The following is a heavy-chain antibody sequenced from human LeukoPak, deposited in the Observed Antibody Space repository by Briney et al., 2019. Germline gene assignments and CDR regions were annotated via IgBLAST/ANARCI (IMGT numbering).Heavy chain of an antibody. D-gene: IGHD5-12*01. V-gene: IGHV4-39*01. Sequence: SQTLSLTCTVSGGSISSGGYYWSCIRQPPGKGLEWIASIYYSGTTHYNPSHQSRVTMSVDTSKNQFSLKLSSVTAADTAVYSCARTTNSGYEDWGQGTLVTVSS. CDR1: GGSISSGGYY. CDR3: ARTTNSGYED. CDR2: IYYSGTT. J-gene: IGHJ4*02.